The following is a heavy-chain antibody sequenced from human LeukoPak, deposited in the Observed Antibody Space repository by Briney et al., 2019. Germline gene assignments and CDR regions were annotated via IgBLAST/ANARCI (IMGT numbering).Heavy chain of an antibody. D-gene: IGHD3-3*02. CDR1: GFTFSSYT. V-gene: IGHV3-23*01. Sequence: SGGCLRLSCAASGFTFSSYTMNWVRQAPGKGLEWVSTIGVSGVSTYYADSVKGRFSISRDNSKNTLYLQMNSLRAEDTALYYCATHLSDAFDIWGQGTMVTVSP. CDR3: ATHLSDAFDI. CDR2: IGVSGVST. J-gene: IGHJ3*02.